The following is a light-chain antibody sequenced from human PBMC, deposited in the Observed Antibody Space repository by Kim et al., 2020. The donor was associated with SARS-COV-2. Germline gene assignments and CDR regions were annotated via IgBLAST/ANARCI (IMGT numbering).Light chain of an antibody. J-gene: IGKJ5*01. CDR2: DAS. CDR1: QSVSSY. Sequence: EIVLTQSPATLSLSPGESATLSCRASQSVSSYLAWYQQKPGQAPRLLIYDASNRATGIPARFSGSGSGTDFTLTISSLEPEDFAVYYCQQRSNWPPSITLGQGTRLEIK. CDR3: QQRSNWPPSIT. V-gene: IGKV3-11*01.